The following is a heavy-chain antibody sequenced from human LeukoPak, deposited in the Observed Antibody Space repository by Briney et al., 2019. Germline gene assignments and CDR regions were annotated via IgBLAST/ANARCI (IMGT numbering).Heavy chain of an antibody. J-gene: IGHJ4*02. CDR2: IRYDGSNK. CDR3: ARGRSRGFDY. D-gene: IGHD3-10*01. CDR1: GVTFSSYG. Sequence: GGSLRLSCAASGVTFSSYGMHWVRQAPGKGLEWVAFIRYDGSNKYYSDSVKGRFTISRDNAKNSLYLQMNSLRAEDTAVYYCARGRSRGFDYWGQGTLVTVSS. V-gene: IGHV3-30*02.